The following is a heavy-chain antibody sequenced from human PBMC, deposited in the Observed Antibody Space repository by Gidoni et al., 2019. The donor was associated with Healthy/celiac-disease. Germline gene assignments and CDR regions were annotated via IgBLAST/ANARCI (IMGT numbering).Heavy chain of an antibody. V-gene: IGHV1-8*01. J-gene: IGHJ3*02. Sequence: QLQLVQSGSEVKKPGASVKVSCKASGYTFPSYDINWVRQATGQGLEWMGWMNPNSGNTGYAQKFQGRVTMTRNTSISTAYMELSSLRSEETAVYYCARGRVADSSGSLAQDIWGQGTMVTVSS. CDR3: ARGRVADSSGSLAQDI. CDR1: GYTFPSYD. D-gene: IGHD3-22*01. CDR2: MNPNSGNT.